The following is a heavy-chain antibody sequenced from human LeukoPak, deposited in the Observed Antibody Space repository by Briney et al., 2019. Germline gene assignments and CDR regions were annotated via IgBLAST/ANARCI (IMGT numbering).Heavy chain of an antibody. CDR3: ARVRYYGDSIDY. CDR2: ISSSGSTI. CDR1: GFTFSSYE. D-gene: IGHD4-17*01. J-gene: IGHJ4*02. Sequence: PGGSLRLSCAASGFTFSSYEMNWVRQAPGKGLEWVSYISSSGSTIYYADSVKGRFTISRDNAKNSLYLQMNSLRAEDTAVYYCARVRYYGDSIDYWGQGTLVTVSS. V-gene: IGHV3-48*03.